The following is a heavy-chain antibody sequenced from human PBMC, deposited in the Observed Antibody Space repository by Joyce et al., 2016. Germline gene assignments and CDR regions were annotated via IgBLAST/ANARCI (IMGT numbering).Heavy chain of an antibody. CDR2: VHGSGRS. CDR3: AKTRRSSGFNPSYFED. J-gene: IGHJ1*01. Sequence: VKLRESGPGLVKPSETLSLTCSLSIGSISSFFWSWVRQYPEKGLEGIGYVHGSGRSNYNPSRNGRVTISVDMSKNQFSLRLTSVTPADTAIYYCAKTRRSSGFNPSYFEDWGQGTLVSVSS. CDR1: IGSISSFF. V-gene: IGHV4-59*01. D-gene: IGHD6-19*01.